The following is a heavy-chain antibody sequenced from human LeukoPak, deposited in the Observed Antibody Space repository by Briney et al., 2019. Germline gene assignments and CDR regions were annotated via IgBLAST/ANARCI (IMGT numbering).Heavy chain of an antibody. Sequence: GGSLRLSCAASGFTFSSYAMHWVRQAPGKGLEWVSFISSSSSYIYYADSVRGRFTISRDNAKNSLYLQMNSLRAEDTAVYYCARGTMFPYYFDYWGQGTLVTVSS. D-gene: IGHD3-10*02. V-gene: IGHV3-21*01. CDR2: ISSSSSYI. CDR3: ARGTMFPYYFDY. J-gene: IGHJ4*02. CDR1: GFTFSSYA.